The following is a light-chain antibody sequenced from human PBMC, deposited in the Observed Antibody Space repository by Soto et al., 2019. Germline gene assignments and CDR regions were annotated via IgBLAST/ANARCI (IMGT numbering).Light chain of an antibody. J-gene: IGLJ2*01. CDR2: CNN. CDR3: AAWDGSLNNVL. V-gene: IGLV1-44*01. Sequence: QAVVTQPPSASGTPGQRVTISCSGSGSSIGTNTVNWYRQLPGTAPKLLIYCNNQRPSGVPDRFSGSKSGTSASLAISGLQSEDEAEYYCAAWDGSLNNVLFGGGTQLTVL. CDR1: GSSIGTNT.